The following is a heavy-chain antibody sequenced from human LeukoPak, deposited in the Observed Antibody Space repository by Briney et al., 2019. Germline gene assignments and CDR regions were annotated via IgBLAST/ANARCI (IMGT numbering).Heavy chain of an antibody. D-gene: IGHD1-1*01. CDR2: IDPPRGNR. Sequence: ASVKVSCKASGYTFTGHFIHWLRQAPGQGLEWIGWIDPPRGNRHYEQKFQDAVTLTRDTSIGTAYMELHRLQPDDTAVYYCARSGCRTGLYLDFWGQGTLISVSS. CDR3: ARSGCRTGLYLDF. CDR1: GYTFTGHF. J-gene: IGHJ4*02. V-gene: IGHV1-2*02.